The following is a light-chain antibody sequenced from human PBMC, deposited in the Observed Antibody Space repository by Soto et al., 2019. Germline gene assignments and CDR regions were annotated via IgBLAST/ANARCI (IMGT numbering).Light chain of an antibody. J-gene: IGKJ4*01. Sequence: DIQMTQSPSTLSASVGDRVTITCRASQSISSWLAWYQQKPGKAPKLLIYDASSLESGVPSRFSGSGSGTDFTLTIRCLQPDDFATYYCQQYNSYSLTFGGGTKVEIK. CDR1: QSISSW. V-gene: IGKV1-5*01. CDR3: QQYNSYSLT. CDR2: DAS.